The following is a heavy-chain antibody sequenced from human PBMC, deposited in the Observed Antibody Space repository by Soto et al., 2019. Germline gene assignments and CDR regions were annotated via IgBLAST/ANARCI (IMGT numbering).Heavy chain of an antibody. CDR3: ARGLDSSGYYFHYYYGMDV. V-gene: IGHV1-8*01. J-gene: IGHJ6*02. Sequence: QVQLVQSGAEVKKPGASVKVSCKASGYTFTSYDINWVRQATGQGLEWMGWMNPNSGNTGYAQKFQGRVTMTRNTSISTAYMELSSVRSEDTAVYYCARGLDSSGYYFHYYYGMDVWGQGTTVTVSS. CDR1: GYTFTSYD. D-gene: IGHD3-22*01. CDR2: MNPNSGNT.